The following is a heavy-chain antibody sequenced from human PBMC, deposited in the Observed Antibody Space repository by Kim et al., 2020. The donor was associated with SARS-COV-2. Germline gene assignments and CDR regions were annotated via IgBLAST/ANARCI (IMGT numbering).Heavy chain of an antibody. CDR1: GFTFSSYS. V-gene: IGHV3-48*02. Sequence: GGSLRLSCAASGFTFSSYSMNWVRQAPGKGLEWVSYISSSSSTIYYADSVKGRFTISRDNAKNSLYLQMNSLRDEDTAVYYCARDADYYGSGSYYKVFDYWGQGTLVTVSS. CDR3: ARDADYYGSGSYYKVFDY. J-gene: IGHJ4*02. D-gene: IGHD3-10*01. CDR2: ISSSSSTI.